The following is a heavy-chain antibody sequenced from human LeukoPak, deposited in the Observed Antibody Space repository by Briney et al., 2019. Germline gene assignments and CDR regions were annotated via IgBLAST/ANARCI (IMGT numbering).Heavy chain of an antibody. V-gene: IGHV3-30-3*01. CDR2: ISYDGSNK. CDR3: ASTSGEVGY. CDR1: GFTFSSYA. D-gene: IGHD2-15*01. J-gene: IGHJ4*02. Sequence: GGSLRLSCEASGFTFSSYAMHWVRQAPGKGLEWVAVISYDGSNKYYADSVKGRFTISRDNSKNTLYLQMNSLRAEDTAVYYCASTSGEVGYWGQGTLVTVSP.